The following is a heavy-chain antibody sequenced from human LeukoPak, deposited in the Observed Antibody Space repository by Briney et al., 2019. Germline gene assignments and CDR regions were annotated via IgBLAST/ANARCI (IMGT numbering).Heavy chain of an antibody. D-gene: IGHD1-1*01. CDR3: ARRLESNTRYFDL. Sequence: PSETLSLTCTVSGGSVSSGSSYWSWIRQPPGKGLEWIGYIYYSGSTYYNPSLNSRVTISIDTSKNQFSLRLNFMTDADTAVYYCARRLESNTRYFDLWGRGTLVTVSS. CDR1: GGSVSSGSSY. J-gene: IGHJ2*01. V-gene: IGHV4-30-4*08. CDR2: IYYSGST.